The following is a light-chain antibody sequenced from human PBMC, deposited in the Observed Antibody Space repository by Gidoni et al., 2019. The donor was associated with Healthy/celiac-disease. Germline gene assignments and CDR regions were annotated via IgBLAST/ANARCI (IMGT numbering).Light chain of an antibody. V-gene: IGLV2-14*01. J-gene: IGLJ2*01. CDR1: RSDVGGYNY. CDR2: DVS. Sequence: QSALTQPASVSGSPGQSITISCTGPRSDVGGYNYVSWYQQHPGNAPKLMIYDVSNRPSGVSNRFSGSKSGNTSSLTISGLQAEDEADYYCSSYTSSSTLFGGGTKLTVL. CDR3: SSYTSSSTL.